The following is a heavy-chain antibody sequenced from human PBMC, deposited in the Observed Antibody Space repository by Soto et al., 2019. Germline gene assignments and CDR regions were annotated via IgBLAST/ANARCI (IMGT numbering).Heavy chain of an antibody. V-gene: IGHV3-11*06. CDR3: VRSGDNYNPLDY. D-gene: IGHD1-1*01. CDR2: SSNSGSFT. Sequence: PGGSLRLSCAASGFTFSDHYMSWIRQAPGKGLEWIGYSSNSGSFTRYADSVKGRFSISRDNAKNSLFLQINSLRGDDTAIYYCVRSGDNYNPLDYWGQGTPVTVSS. J-gene: IGHJ4*02. CDR1: GFTFSDHY.